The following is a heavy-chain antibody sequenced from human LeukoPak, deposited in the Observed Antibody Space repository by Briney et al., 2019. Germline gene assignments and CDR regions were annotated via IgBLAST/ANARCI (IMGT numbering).Heavy chain of an antibody. V-gene: IGHV3-49*04. CDR1: GFTFGDYA. J-gene: IGHJ4*02. CDR3: TRTIYYFDY. D-gene: IGHD2-2*02. Sequence: GGSLRLPCTTSGFTFGDYAMTWVRQAPGKGLEWVGFIRSKGYGGTTEYAASVKGRFTISRDDSKSIAYLQMNSLKTEDTAVYYCTRTIYYFDYWGQGTLVTVSS. CDR2: IRSKGYGGTT.